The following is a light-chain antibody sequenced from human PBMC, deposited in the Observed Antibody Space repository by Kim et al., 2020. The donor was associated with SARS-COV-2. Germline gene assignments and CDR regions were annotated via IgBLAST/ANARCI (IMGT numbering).Light chain of an antibody. V-gene: IGKV1-39*01. Sequence: DIQMTQSPSSLSASVGDIVTITCRASQSISSYLNWYQQKPDKAPKLLIYAASSLQSGVPSRFSGSGSGTDFTLTIRSLQPEDFATYYCQQSYSTPRTFGQGTKVDIK. CDR1: QSISSY. CDR2: AAS. CDR3: QQSYSTPRT. J-gene: IGKJ1*01.